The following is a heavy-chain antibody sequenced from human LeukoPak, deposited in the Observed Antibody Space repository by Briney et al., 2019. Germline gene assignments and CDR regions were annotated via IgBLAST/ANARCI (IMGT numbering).Heavy chain of an antibody. CDR1: GGSFSGYY. CDR3: ARDVRYYYYYYYMDV. Sequence: PSETLSLTCAVYGGSFSGYYWSWIRQPPGKGLEWIGEINHSGSTSYNPSLKSRVTISVDTSKNQFSLKLSSVTAADTAVYYCARDVRYYYYYYYMDVWGKGTTVTVSS. J-gene: IGHJ6*03. CDR2: INHSGST. V-gene: IGHV4-34*01. D-gene: IGHD3-9*01.